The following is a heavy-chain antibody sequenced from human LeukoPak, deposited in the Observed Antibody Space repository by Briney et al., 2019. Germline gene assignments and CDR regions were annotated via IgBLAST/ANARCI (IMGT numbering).Heavy chain of an antibody. CDR1: GGSISSYY. V-gene: IGHV4-59*01. J-gene: IGHJ4*02. CDR2: IYYSGST. Sequence: SETLSLTCTVSGGSISSYYWSWIRQPPGKGLEWIGYIYYSGSTNYNPSLKSRVTISVGTSKNQFSLKLSSVTAADTAVYYCARVSQSDTAMGVDYWGQGTLVTVSS. CDR3: ARVSQSDTAMGVDY. D-gene: IGHD5-18*01.